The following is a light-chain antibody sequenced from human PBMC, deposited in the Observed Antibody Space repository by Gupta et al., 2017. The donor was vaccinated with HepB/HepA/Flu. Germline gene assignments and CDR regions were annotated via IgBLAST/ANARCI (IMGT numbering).Light chain of an antibody. CDR1: SSDVGGYNY. J-gene: IGLJ2*01. Sequence: PASVSGSPGQSITISCTGTSSDVGGYNYVSWYQQHPGKAPKLMIYDVSNRPSGVSNRFSGSKSGNTASLTISGLQAEDEADYYCSSYTSSSTVFGGGTKLTVL. V-gene: IGLV2-14*03. CDR2: DVS. CDR3: SSYTSSSTV.